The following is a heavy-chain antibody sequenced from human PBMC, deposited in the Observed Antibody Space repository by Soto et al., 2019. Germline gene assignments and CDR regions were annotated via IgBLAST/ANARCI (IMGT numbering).Heavy chain of an antibody. D-gene: IGHD6-6*01. V-gene: IGHV4-4*02. J-gene: IGHJ6*02. Sequence: QVQLQESGPGLVKPSGTLSLTCAVSGGSISTNNWWSWVRLAPGKGLEWIGEIYQGGGPNYNPSLKSRASMSLDKSKNHFSLDLSSVTAADTALYYCTSRPFQARSGGMDVWGQGTTVTVSS. CDR1: GGSISTNNW. CDR3: TSRPFQARSGGMDV. CDR2: IYQGGGP.